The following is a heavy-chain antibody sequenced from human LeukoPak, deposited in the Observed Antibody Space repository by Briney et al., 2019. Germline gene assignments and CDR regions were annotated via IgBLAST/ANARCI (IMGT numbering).Heavy chain of an antibody. V-gene: IGHV3-74*01. CDR1: GFTFNNYW. Sequence: GGSLRLSCAASGFTFNNYWIHWVRQVPGKGLVWASRINNDGSSASYVDSVKGRFTISRDNAKNTLFLQMNSLRAEDTAVYYCARRGTGHGMDVWGQGTTVIVSS. CDR3: ARRGTGHGMDV. J-gene: IGHJ6*02. CDR2: INNDGSSA. D-gene: IGHD1-1*01.